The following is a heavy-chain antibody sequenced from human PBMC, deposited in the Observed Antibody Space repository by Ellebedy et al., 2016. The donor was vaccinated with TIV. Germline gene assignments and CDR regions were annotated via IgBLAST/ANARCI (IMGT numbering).Heavy chain of an antibody. CDR2: IYGSGDNI. J-gene: IGHJ4*02. D-gene: IGHD3-22*01. CDR3: AKVRFGYYDSSAEPVGRWSPFDY. V-gene: IGHV3-23*01. CDR1: GFTFSIYW. Sequence: PGGSLRLSCAASGFTFSIYWMSWVRQAPGKGLEWVSTIYGSGDNIYYRESVKGRFTISRDNSKNTLYLQMNSLRAEDTAVYYCAKVRFGYYDSSAEPVGRWSPFDYWGQGTLVTVSS.